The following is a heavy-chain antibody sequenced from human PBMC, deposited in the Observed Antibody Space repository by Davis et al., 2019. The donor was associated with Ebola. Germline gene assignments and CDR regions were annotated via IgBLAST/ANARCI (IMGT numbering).Heavy chain of an antibody. CDR2: TYYRSKWYN. D-gene: IGHD2-2*01. Sequence: SQTLSLTCAISGDSVSSNSAAWNWIRQSPSRGLEWLGRTYYRSKWYNDYAVSVKSRITINPDTSKNQFSLQLNSVTPEDTAVYYCARGWGYCSSTSCYSLYYGMDVWGQGTTVTVSS. J-gene: IGHJ6*02. V-gene: IGHV6-1*01. CDR3: ARGWGYCSSTSCYSLYYGMDV. CDR1: GDSVSSNSAA.